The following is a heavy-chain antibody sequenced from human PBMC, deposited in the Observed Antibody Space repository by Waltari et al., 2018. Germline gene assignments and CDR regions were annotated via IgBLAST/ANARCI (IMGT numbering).Heavy chain of an antibody. CDR3: AHRRIGVVVPAATHDAFDI. CDR2: IYWDDDK. D-gene: IGHD2-2*01. Sequence: QITLKESGPTLVKPTQTLTLTCTFSGFSLSTSGVGVGWIRQPPGKALEWLALIYWDDDKRYSPSLKSRLTITKDTSKNQVVLTMTNMDPVDTATYYCAHRRIGVVVPAATHDAFDIWGQGTMVTVSS. J-gene: IGHJ3*02. V-gene: IGHV2-5*02. CDR1: GFSLSTSGVG.